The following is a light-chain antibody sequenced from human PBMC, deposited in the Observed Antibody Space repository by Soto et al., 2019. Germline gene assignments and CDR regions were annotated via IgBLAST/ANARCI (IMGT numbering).Light chain of an antibody. CDR2: KAS. CDR3: QQYNSYHWT. CDR1: QSITSW. Sequence: DIQMTQSPSTLSASVGDRVTITCRAIQSITSWLAWYQQKPGKAPKRLIYKASSLESGVPSRFSGSGSGTEFTLTISSLQTDEFATYYCQQYNSYHWTFGQGTKVEIK. V-gene: IGKV1-5*03. J-gene: IGKJ1*01.